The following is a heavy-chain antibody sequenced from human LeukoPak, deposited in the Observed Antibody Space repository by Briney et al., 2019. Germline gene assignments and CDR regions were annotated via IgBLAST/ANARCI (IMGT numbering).Heavy chain of an antibody. CDR3: AELGITMIGGV. V-gene: IGHV3-48*03. Sequence: GGSLRLSCAASGFTVSSNYMTWVRQAPGKGLEWVSYISSGGSTIYYADSVKGRFTISRDNAKNSLYLQMNSLRAEGTAVYYCAELGITMIGGVWGKGTTVTISS. CDR2: ISSGGSTI. J-gene: IGHJ6*04. D-gene: IGHD3-10*02. CDR1: GFTVSSNY.